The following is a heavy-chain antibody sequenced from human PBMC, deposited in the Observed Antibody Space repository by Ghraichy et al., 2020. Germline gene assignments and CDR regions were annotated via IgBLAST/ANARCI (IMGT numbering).Heavy chain of an antibody. Sequence: SETLSLTCAVYGGSFSGYYWSWIRQPPGKGLEWIGEINHSGSTNYNPSLKSRVTISVDTSKNQFSLKLSSVTAADTAVYYCARDNYYYGMDVWGQGTTVTVSS. V-gene: IGHV4-34*01. CDR2: INHSGST. CDR1: GGSFSGYY. CDR3: ARDNYYYGMDV. J-gene: IGHJ6*02.